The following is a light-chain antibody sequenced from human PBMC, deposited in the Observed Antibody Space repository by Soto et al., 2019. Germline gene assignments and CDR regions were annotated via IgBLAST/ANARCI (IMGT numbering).Light chain of an antibody. J-gene: IGKJ5*01. CDR1: QSVSSY. CDR3: QQRSNWPPIT. V-gene: IGKV3-11*01. CDR2: DAS. Sequence: EIVLTQSPATLSLSPGERATLSCRASQSVSSYLAWYQQKPGQGPRLLIYDASNRATGIPARFSGSGSGTDFTLTISSLEPEDFAVYYWQQRSNWPPITFGQGTRLEIK.